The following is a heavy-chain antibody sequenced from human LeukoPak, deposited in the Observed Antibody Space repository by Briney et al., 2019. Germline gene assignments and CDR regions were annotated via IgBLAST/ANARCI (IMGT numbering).Heavy chain of an antibody. CDR3: SRDLLMYYSGSGEST. J-gene: IGHJ5*02. D-gene: IGHD3-10*01. CDR2: INPHSGAT. CDR1: GYTFTGYY. V-gene: IGHV1-2*02. Sequence: RASVKVSFKASGYTFTGYYIHWVRQAPGQGPEWMGWINPHSGATNYAQKFQGRVTMTRDTSISTAFMELSSLRSDDTAMYYCSRDLLMYYSGSGESTWGQGTQVTVSS.